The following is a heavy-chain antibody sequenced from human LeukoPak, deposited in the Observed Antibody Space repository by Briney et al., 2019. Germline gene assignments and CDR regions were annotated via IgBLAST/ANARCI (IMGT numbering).Heavy chain of an antibody. CDR3: ARTIIGTTIDY. J-gene: IGHJ4*02. CDR1: GFSLSTSKIC. CDR2: IDWDDDK. Sequence: KKSGPALVKPTQTLTLTCTFSGFSLSTSKICVRWIRQPPGKGLEWLARIDWDDDKYYSTVLKTRLTISKDTSKNQVVLTMTNMDAVDTATYYCARTIIGTTIDYWGQGTLVTVSS. V-gene: IGHV2-70*11. D-gene: IGHD1-7*01.